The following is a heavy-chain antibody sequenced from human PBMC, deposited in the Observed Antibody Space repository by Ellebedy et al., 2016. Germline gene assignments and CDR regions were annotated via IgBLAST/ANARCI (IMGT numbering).Heavy chain of an antibody. J-gene: IGHJ4*02. Sequence: GGFLRLSCAASGFTFSSYGMHWVRQAPGKGLEWVAVIIYDGSDTYYADSVKGRFTISRDNSKNTLYLQMNNLRPEDTAVYHCAKQGGYDYVSLRFDYWGQGTLVTVSS. CDR1: GFTFSSYG. CDR2: IIYDGSDT. D-gene: IGHD5-12*01. CDR3: AKQGGYDYVSLRFDY. V-gene: IGHV3-30*18.